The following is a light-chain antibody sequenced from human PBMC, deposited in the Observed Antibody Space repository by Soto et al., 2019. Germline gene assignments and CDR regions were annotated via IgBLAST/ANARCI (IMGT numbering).Light chain of an antibody. CDR2: RNN. CDR3: AAWDDSLSGWV. CDR1: SSNIGSNY. J-gene: IGLJ3*02. Sequence: QSVLTQPPSASGTPGQRVTISCSGSSSNIGSNYVYWYQQLPGTAPKLLIYRNNERPSVVPDRFSGSKSGTSAFLAISGLRSEDEADYHCAAWDDSLSGWVFGGGTKLTVL. V-gene: IGLV1-47*01.